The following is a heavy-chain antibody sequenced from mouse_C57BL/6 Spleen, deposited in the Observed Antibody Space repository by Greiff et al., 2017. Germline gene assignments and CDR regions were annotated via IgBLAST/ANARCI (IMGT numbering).Heavy chain of an antibody. CDR3: TGQNYSNYGYFDV. D-gene: IGHD2-5*01. CDR1: GFNIKDDY. Sequence: VQLQQSGAELVRPGASVKLSCTASGFNIKDDYMHWVKQRPEQGLEWIGWIDPENGDTEYASKFQGKATITADTSSNTADLQLSSLTSEDTAVYYCTGQNYSNYGYFDVWGTGTTVTVSS. CDR2: IDPENGDT. J-gene: IGHJ1*03. V-gene: IGHV14-4*01.